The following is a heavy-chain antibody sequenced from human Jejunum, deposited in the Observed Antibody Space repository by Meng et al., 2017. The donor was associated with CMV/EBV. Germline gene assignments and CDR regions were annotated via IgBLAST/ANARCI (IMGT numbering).Heavy chain of an antibody. J-gene: IGHJ5*02. CDR1: GGPLSSYI. V-gene: IGHV1-69*08. CDR2: IILILGTP. D-gene: IGHD5-18*01. CDR3: ASDISGNSYAYDQ. Sequence: SGGPLSSYIISWVRQAPGQGLEWMGRIILILGTPNHAQKFQGRVSITADKSTSTVYMELNSLRSEDTAIYYCASDISGNSYAYDQWGQGTLITVSS.